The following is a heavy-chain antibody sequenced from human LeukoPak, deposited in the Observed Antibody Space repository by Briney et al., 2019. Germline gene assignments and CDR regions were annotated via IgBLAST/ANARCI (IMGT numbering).Heavy chain of an antibody. CDR2: IYKTGTT. CDR3: ARFTAFNYYYAMDV. CDR1: GVPIGSYS. J-gene: IGHJ6*01. D-gene: IGHD3-3*02. Sequence: SETLSLTCTVSGVPIGSYSWSWVRQSPGKGLEWIASIYKTGTTKYNPPLKSRVTISPGASNQQGWSLRLSSVTAADTAVYFCARFTAFNYYYAMDVWGQGTTVIV. V-gene: IGHV4-59*01.